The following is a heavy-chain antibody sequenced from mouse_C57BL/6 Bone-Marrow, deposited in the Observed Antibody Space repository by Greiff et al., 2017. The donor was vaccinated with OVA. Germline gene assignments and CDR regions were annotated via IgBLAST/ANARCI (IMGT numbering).Heavy chain of an antibody. CDR2: IYPGDGDT. Sequence: QVQLKESGPELVKPGASVKISCKASGYAFSSSWMNWVKQRPGKGLEWIGRIYPGDGDTNYNGKFKGKATLTADKSSSTAYMQLSSLTSEDSAVYFCARKNYYGSGVWGQGTTLTVSS. CDR1: GYAFSSSW. J-gene: IGHJ2*01. D-gene: IGHD1-1*01. CDR3: ARKNYYGSGV. V-gene: IGHV1-82*01.